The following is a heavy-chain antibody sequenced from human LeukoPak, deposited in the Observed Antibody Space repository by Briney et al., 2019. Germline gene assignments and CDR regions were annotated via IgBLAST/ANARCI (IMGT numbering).Heavy chain of an antibody. Sequence: GESLKISCKGSGYSFTSYWISWVRQMPGKGLGWMGRIDPSDSYTNYSPSSQGHVTISADKSISTAYLQWSSLKASDTAMYYCARTPKGGYPSDVWGKGTTVTVSS. CDR2: IDPSDSYT. V-gene: IGHV5-10-1*01. CDR3: ARTPKGGYPSDV. CDR1: GYSFTSYW. J-gene: IGHJ6*04. D-gene: IGHD5-18*01.